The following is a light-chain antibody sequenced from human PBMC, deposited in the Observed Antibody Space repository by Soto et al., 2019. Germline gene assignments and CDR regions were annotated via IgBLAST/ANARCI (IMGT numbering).Light chain of an antibody. CDR3: QHYGTSPST. CDR1: QSISGTY. CDR2: SES. J-gene: IGKJ1*01. Sequence: EIVLTQSPGTLSLASGERATLSCRTSQSISGTYLAWYQQKPGQAPRLLIYSESTRATGIPDRFSGSGSGTDFTLTISRLEPEDFAVYYCQHYGTSPSTFGRGTKVDIK. V-gene: IGKV3-20*01.